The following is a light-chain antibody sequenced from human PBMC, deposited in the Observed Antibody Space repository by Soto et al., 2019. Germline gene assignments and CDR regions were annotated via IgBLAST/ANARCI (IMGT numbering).Light chain of an antibody. CDR3: QQYGSSPRP. Sequence: EIVLTQSPATLSLSTGERATLSCRASQSIRTFLAWYQHRPGQAPRLLIYGASSRATGIPDRFSGSGSGTDFTLTISRLEPEDFAVYYCQQYGSSPRPFGQGTKVDI. CDR2: GAS. CDR1: QSIRTF. J-gene: IGKJ1*01. V-gene: IGKV3-20*01.